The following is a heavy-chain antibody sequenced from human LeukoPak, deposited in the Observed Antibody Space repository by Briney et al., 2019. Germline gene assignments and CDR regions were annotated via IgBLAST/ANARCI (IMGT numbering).Heavy chain of an antibody. V-gene: IGHV4-31*03. J-gene: IGHJ2*01. Sequence: SETLSLTCSVSGGSISSGGYYWSWIRQHPGKGLEWIGEINHSGSTNYNPSLKSRVTISVDTSKNQFSLKLSSVTAADTAVYYCARGRRLGRYSGSYYWYFDLWGRGTLVTVSS. CDR3: ARGRRLGRYSGSYYWYFDL. D-gene: IGHD1-26*01. CDR1: GGSISSGGYY. CDR2: INHSGST.